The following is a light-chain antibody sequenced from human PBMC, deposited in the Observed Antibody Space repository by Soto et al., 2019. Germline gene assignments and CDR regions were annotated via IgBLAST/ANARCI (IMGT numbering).Light chain of an antibody. CDR3: QQSYRTPHS. V-gene: IGKV1-39*01. Sequence: DIRMTQSPSSLSAPVGDRVTITCRACQGINAYLLWYQQRQGRAPKLLIYAASNLLSGVPSRFSGSGPGTNFTLTISSPQPEDFATYYCQQSYRTPHSFGQGTKLETK. CDR1: QGINAY. CDR2: AAS. J-gene: IGKJ2*01.